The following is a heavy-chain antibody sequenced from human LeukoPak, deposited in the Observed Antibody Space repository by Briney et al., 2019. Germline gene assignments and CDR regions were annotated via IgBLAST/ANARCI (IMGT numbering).Heavy chain of an antibody. D-gene: IGHD1-1*01. Sequence: GGSLRLSCGASGFRLGSYSMDWVRQAPGKGLEWVSHINSGSSTIYYADSVKGRFTISRDNAGNSLYLQMNSLRAEDTAVYYCARVLLERPGIDSFDMWGRGTMVTVSS. J-gene: IGHJ3*02. V-gene: IGHV3-48*01. CDR2: INSGSSTI. CDR3: ARVLLERPGIDSFDM. CDR1: GFRLGSYS.